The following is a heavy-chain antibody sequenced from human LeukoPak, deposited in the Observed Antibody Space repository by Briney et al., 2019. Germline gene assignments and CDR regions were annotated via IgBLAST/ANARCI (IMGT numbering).Heavy chain of an antibody. Sequence: GGSLRLSCAASGFTFSSYAMSWVRQAPGKGLEWVSAISGSGGSTYYADSVKGRFTISRGNSKNTLYLQMNSLRAEDTAVYYCAKDRRHYYGSGSYSNWGQGTLVTVSS. V-gene: IGHV3-23*01. CDR3: AKDRRHYYGSGSYSN. D-gene: IGHD3-10*01. CDR1: GFTFSSYA. J-gene: IGHJ4*02. CDR2: ISGSGGST.